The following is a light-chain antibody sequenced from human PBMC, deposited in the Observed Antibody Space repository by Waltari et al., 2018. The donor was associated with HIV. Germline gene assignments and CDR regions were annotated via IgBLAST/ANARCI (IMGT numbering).Light chain of an antibody. Sequence: QSLLTQQPSASGTPGQRVTISCSGSSSNIGSYTVNWYQQLPGTAPKLLIYSNNQRPSGVPDRFSGSKSGTSASLAISGLQSEDEADYYCAAWDDSLNGWVFGGGTKLTVL. J-gene: IGLJ3*02. CDR3: AAWDDSLNGWV. CDR1: SSNIGSYT. V-gene: IGLV1-44*01. CDR2: SNN.